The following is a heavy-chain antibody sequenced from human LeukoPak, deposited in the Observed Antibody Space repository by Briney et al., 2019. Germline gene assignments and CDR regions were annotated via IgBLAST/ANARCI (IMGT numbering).Heavy chain of an antibody. D-gene: IGHD3-22*01. CDR2: VSYGGSNE. Sequence: PGGSLRLSCAASGFTFSSYAMSWVRQAPGKGLEWVALVSYGGSNEYYGGSVKGRFTISRDNSKNTLYLQMNSLSAEDTAVYYCATGDNSGYDYWGQGTLVTVSS. CDR1: GFTFSSYA. V-gene: IGHV3-30*03. CDR3: ATGDNSGYDY. J-gene: IGHJ4*02.